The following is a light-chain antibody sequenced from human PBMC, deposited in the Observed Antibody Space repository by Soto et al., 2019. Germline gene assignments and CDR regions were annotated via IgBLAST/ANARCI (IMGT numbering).Light chain of an antibody. CDR1: QSISTW. Sequence: DIQMTQSPSTLSASVGDRVTIICRASQSISTWLAWYQQKPGKAPKLLMYDASRLESGVPSRFSGSGSGTEFTLTITSLQLDDFATYYCQQYKTYWTFGQGTKVDIK. CDR3: QQYKTYWT. CDR2: DAS. V-gene: IGKV1-5*02. J-gene: IGKJ1*01.